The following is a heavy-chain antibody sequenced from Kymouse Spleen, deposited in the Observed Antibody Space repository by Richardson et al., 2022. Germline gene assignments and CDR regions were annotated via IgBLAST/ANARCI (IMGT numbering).Heavy chain of an antibody. D-gene: IGHD3-10*01. J-gene: IGHJ6*02. V-gene: IGHV4-34*01. Sequence: QVQLQQWGAGLLKPSETLSLTCAVYGGSFSGYYWSWIRQPPGKGLEWIGEINHSGSTNYNPSLKSRVTISVDTSKNQFSLKLSSVTAADTAVYYCARMVRGVIINNYYYGMDVWGQGTTVTVSS. CDR3: ARMVRGVIINNYYYGMDV. CDR1: GGSFSGYY. CDR2: INHSGST.